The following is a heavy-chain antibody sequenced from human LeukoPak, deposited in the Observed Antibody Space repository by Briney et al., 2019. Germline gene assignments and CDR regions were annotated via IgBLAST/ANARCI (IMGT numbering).Heavy chain of an antibody. J-gene: IGHJ4*02. CDR3: AKVATWTYFDS. CDR1: GFTFSSSA. Sequence: GGSLRLSCAASGFTFSSSAMSWVRQAPGKGLGWVSVMDGSGRTTYYADSVKGRFTISRDNSKNTLYLQLTSLRVEDTAVYYCAKVATWTYFDSWGQGTLVTVSS. D-gene: IGHD3/OR15-3a*01. V-gene: IGHV3-23*01. CDR2: MDGSGRTT.